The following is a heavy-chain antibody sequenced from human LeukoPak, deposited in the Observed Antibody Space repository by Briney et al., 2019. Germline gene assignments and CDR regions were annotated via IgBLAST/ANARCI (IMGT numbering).Heavy chain of an antibody. CDR1: GGSISSGSYY. CDR3: ARALGYDDAFGI. J-gene: IGHJ3*02. CDR2: IYTSGST. D-gene: IGHD5-12*01. V-gene: IGHV4-61*02. Sequence: PSETLSLTCTVSGGSISSGSYYWSWIRQPAGKGLEWIGRIYTSGSTNYNPSLKSRVTISVDTSKNQFSLKLSSVTAADTAVYYCARALGYDDAFGIWGQGTMVTVSS.